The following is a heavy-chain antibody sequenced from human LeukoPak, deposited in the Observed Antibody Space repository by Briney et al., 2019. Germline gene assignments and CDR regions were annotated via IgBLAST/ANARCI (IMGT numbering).Heavy chain of an antibody. D-gene: IGHD2/OR15-2a*01. CDR2: IFPSGGEI. CDR1: GFTFSSYA. CDR3: ATYRQVLLSFES. Sequence: GGSLRLSCAASGFTFSSYAMSWIRQPPGKGLEWVSSIFPSGGEIHYADSVRGRFTISRDNSKSTLSLQMNSLRAEDTAIYYCATYRQVLLSFESWGQGTLVTVSS. J-gene: IGHJ4*02. V-gene: IGHV3-23*01.